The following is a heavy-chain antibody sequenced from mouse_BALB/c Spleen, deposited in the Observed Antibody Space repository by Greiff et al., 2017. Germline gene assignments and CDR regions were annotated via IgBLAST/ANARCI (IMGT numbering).Heavy chain of an antibody. CDR2: ISSGGSYT. Sequence: EVHLVESGGDLVKPGGSLKLSCAASGFTFSSYGMSWVRQTPDKRLEWVATISSGGSYTYYPDSVKGRFTISRDNAKNTLYLQMSSLKSEDTAMYYCARHKDYYGKGYAMDYWGQGTSVTVSS. CDR3: ARHKDYYGKGYAMDY. D-gene: IGHD1-1*01. J-gene: IGHJ4*01. CDR1: GFTFSSYG. V-gene: IGHV5-6*01.